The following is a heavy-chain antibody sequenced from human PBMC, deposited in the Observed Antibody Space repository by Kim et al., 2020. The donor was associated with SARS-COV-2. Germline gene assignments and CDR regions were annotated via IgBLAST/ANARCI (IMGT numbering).Heavy chain of an antibody. CDR1: GFAFSTYG. V-gene: IGHV3-33*01. Sequence: GGSLRRSCAASGFAFSTYGMHWVRQAPGKGLEWVAVIWNDGTNKYYADSVKGRFTISRDNSKNTVYLQINSLRAEDTAVYYCARVFGSRSGSFFDYWGQG. CDR2: IWNDGTNK. J-gene: IGHJ4*02. CDR3: ARVFGSRSGSFFDY. D-gene: IGHD1-26*01.